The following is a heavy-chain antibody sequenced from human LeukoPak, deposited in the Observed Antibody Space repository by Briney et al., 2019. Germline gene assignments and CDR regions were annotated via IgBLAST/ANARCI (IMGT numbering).Heavy chain of an antibody. J-gene: IGHJ4*02. CDR1: GFSLSTSGVG. CDR3: AHRGPGGRFDY. Sequence: SGPTLVKPTQTLTLTCTFSGFSLSTSGVGVGWIRQPPGKALEWLALIYWDDDKRYSPSLKSRLTITKDTSKNQVVLTMTNTDPVDTATYYCAHRGPGGRFDYWGQGTLVTVSS. CDR2: IYWDDDK. D-gene: IGHD3-10*01. V-gene: IGHV2-5*02.